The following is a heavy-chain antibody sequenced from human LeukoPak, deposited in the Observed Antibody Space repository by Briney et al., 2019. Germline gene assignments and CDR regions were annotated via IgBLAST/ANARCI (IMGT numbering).Heavy chain of an antibody. D-gene: IGHD5-18*01. CDR2: INHSGST. CDR1: GGSFSGYY. CDR3: PRGTQLWSRYYYYYMDV. V-gene: IGHV4-34*01. J-gene: IGHJ6*03. Sequence: SETLSLTCAVYGGSFSGYYWSWIRQPPGKGLEWIGEINHSGSTNYNPSLKSRVTISVDTSKNQFSLKLSSVTAADTAVYYCPRGTQLWSRYYYYYMDVWGKGTTVTVSS.